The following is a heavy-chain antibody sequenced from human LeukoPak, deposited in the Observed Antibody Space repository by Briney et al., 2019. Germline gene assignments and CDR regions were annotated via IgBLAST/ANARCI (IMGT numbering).Heavy chain of an antibody. Sequence: SGPALAQPTPTLTLTCTFSGFSLSTSGMCVSWIRQPPGKALEWLALIDWDDDKYYSTSLKTRLTISKDTSKNQVVLTMTNMDPVDTATYYCARIQVVTAPYYYYYYMDVWGKGTTVTVSS. D-gene: IGHD2-21*02. V-gene: IGHV2-70*01. CDR1: GFSLSTSGMC. CDR3: ARIQVVTAPYYYYYYMDV. CDR2: IDWDDDK. J-gene: IGHJ6*03.